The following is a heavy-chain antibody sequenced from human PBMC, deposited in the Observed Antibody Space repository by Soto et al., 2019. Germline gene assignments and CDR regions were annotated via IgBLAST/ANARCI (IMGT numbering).Heavy chain of an antibody. CDR1: GFSISEYG. D-gene: IGHD1-1*01. J-gene: IGHJ4*02. CDR2: FSGGRGGT. V-gene: IGHV3-23*01. Sequence: EVQLLESGGGSVQPGGSLKLSCAVSGFSISEYGVTWVRQPPGKGLYWVSGFSGGRGGTFYADSVRGRFTISRDDSRNMVYLQMDSLGVEDTAVYYCLKWNGFGDSWGQGTLVTVSS. CDR3: LKWNGFGDS.